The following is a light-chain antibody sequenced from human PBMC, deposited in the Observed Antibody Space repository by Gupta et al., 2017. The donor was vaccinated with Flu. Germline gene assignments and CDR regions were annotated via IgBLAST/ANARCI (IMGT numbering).Light chain of an antibody. J-gene: IGLJ3*02. CDR2: DIS. Sequence: QSALTQPASVSGSPGQSITLSCTGTSSDVGGYNYVSWYQQHPGKAPKLRIYDISNRPSGVSNRVSGSKSGNTASLNISGRQAEDEADDYCSSYTRSRTRVFGGGTKLTVL. V-gene: IGLV2-14*01. CDR3: SSYTRSRTRV. CDR1: SSDVGGYNY.